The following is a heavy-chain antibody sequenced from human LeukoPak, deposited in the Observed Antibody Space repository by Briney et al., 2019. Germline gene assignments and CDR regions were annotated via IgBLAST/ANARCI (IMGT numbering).Heavy chain of an antibody. CDR1: GASISSYY. Sequence: SETLSLTCTVSGASISSYYWSWIRQPPGKGLEWIGYFYYSGSTNYNPSLKSRVTLSVDTSKNQFSLKLSSVTAADTAVYYCARGKQQLVPPFDYWGQGALVTVSS. D-gene: IGHD6-13*01. V-gene: IGHV4-59*01. CDR2: FYYSGST. CDR3: ARGKQQLVPPFDY. J-gene: IGHJ4*02.